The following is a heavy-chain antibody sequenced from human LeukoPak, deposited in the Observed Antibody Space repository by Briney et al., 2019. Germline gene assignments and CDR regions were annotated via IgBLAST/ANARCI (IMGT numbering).Heavy chain of an antibody. Sequence: EASVKLSCKVSGYTLTELSMHWVRQAPGKGLEWMGGFDPEDGETIYAQKFQGRVTMTEDTSTDTAYMELSSLRSEDTAVYYCAILRGSYYFNRKDYYFDYWGQGTLVTVSS. V-gene: IGHV1-24*01. J-gene: IGHJ4*02. CDR3: AILRGSYYFNRKDYYFDY. CDR2: FDPEDGET. CDR1: GYTLTELS. D-gene: IGHD1-26*01.